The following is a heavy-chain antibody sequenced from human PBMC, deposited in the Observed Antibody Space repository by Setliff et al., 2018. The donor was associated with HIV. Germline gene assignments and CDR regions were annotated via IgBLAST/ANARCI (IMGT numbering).Heavy chain of an antibody. V-gene: IGHV4-59*06. CDR2: IYFSGST. J-gene: IGHJ6*03. D-gene: IGHD6-6*01. CDR1: GGSISSYY. CDR3: ARDTLKLEYSSSKYYYYMDV. Sequence: SETLSLTCTVSGGSISSYYWSWIRQLPGKGLEWIGYIYFSGSTYYNPSLKSRVTISVETSKNQFSLKLSSMTAADTAVYYCARDTLKLEYSSSKYYYYMDVWGKGTTVTVSS.